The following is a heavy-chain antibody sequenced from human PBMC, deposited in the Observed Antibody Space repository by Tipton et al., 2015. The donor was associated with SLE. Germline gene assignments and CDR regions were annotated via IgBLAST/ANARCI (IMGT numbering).Heavy chain of an antibody. CDR3: AKFEKTTDFYLDS. CDR2: ISGGGGST. J-gene: IGHJ4*02. Sequence: SLRLSCATSGFTFSSYALGWVRRAPGKGLEWVSAISGGGGSTYYADFVKGRFSISIDKSKKTLFLQMNSLRVDDTATYYCAKFEKTTDFYLDSWGQGTLVTVSS. D-gene: IGHD1/OR15-1a*01. CDR1: GFTFSSYA. V-gene: IGHV3-23*01.